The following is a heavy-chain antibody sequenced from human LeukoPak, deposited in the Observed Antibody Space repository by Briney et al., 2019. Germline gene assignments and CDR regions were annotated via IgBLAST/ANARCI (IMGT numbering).Heavy chain of an antibody. CDR2: AFSDGRT. CDR1: GITVSTNY. J-gene: IGHJ4*02. Sequence: GGSLRLSCAASGITVSTNYMSWVRQAPGKGLEWVSIAFSDGRTFYADSVKGRFTISRDNSKNSLYLQMNSLRTEDTALYYCAKDMGYSSSWYFDYWGQGTLVTVSS. V-gene: IGHV3-53*05. D-gene: IGHD6-13*01. CDR3: AKDMGYSSSWYFDY.